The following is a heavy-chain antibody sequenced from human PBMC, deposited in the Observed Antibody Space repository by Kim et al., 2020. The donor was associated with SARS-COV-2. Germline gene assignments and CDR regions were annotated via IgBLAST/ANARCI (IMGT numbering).Heavy chain of an antibody. V-gene: IGHV7-4-1*02. CDR1: GYTFTSYA. CDR3: ARDPSVITIFGVVIIEPYYFDY. Sequence: ASVKVSCQASGYTFTSYAMNWVRQAPGQGLEWMGWINTNTGNPTYAHGFTGRFVFSLDTSLSTAYLQISSLKAEDTAVYYCARDPSVITIFGVVIIEPYYFDYWGQGTLVTVSS. J-gene: IGHJ4*02. CDR2: INTNTGNP. D-gene: IGHD3-3*01.